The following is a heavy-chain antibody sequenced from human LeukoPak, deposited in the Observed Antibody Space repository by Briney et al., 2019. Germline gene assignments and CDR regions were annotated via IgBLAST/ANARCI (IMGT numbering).Heavy chain of an antibody. D-gene: IGHD4-23*01. CDR2: ISYDGSNK. Sequence: PGGSLGLSCAASGFTFSSYAMHWVRQAPGKGLEWVAVISYDGSNKYYAGSVKGRFTISRDNSKNTLYLQMNSLRAEDTAVYYCAREEVWTTVVTSSWGQGTLVTVSS. CDR1: GFTFSSYA. CDR3: AREEVWTTVVTSS. V-gene: IGHV3-30-3*01. J-gene: IGHJ5*02.